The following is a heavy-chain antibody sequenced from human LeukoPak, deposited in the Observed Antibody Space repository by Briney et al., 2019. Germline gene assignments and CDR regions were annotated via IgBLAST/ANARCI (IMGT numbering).Heavy chain of an antibody. CDR2: IKQDGSEK. D-gene: IGHD6-13*01. Sequence: PGGSLRLSCAASGFTFSSYWMSWIRQAPGKGLEWVASIKQDGSEKYYVDSVKGRFTISRDNAKNSLYLQMNSLRAEDTALYYCAKDIAPRGGNAFDIWGQGTMVTVSS. V-gene: IGHV3-7*03. CDR3: AKDIAPRGGNAFDI. CDR1: GFTFSSYW. J-gene: IGHJ3*02.